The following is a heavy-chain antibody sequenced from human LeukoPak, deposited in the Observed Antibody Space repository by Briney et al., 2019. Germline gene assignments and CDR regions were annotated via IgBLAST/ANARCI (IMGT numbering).Heavy chain of an antibody. CDR1: GFTFSSNW. CDR3: ARDATRGGDNDY. CDR2: INEDGSYK. V-gene: IGHV3-7*01. J-gene: IGHJ4*02. Sequence: PGGSLSLSCAASGFTFSSNWMSWVRQAPGKGLEWVANINEDGSYKYHADSVKGRLTISRDNAKNSLYLQMNSLRAEDTAVYYCARDATRGGDNDYWGQGTRVIVSS. D-gene: IGHD2-21*02.